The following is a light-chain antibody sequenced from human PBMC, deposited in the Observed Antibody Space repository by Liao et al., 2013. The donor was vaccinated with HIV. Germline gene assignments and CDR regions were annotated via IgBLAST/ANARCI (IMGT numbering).Light chain of an antibody. Sequence: SYELTQPPSVSVAPGETARISCGGDNIGSKSVHWYQQRPGQAPVLVIFYDTDRPSGIPERFSGSNSGNTATLTISRVEAGDEADYYCQVWDSSTSFVFGTGTKVTVL. CDR1: NIGSKS. V-gene: IGLV3-21*01. J-gene: IGLJ1*01. CDR2: YDT. CDR3: QVWDSSTSFV.